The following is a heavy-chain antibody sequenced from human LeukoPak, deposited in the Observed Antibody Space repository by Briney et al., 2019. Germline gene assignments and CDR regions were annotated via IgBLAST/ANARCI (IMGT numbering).Heavy chain of an antibody. CDR1: GYTFTGYY. D-gene: IGHD1-1*01. CDR3: ARDPPGYYYYYYMDV. Sequence: ASVKVSCKASGYTFTGYYMHWVRQAPGQGLEWMGWINLNSGGTNYAQKFQGRVTMTRDTSISTAYMGLSRLRSDDTAVYYCARDPPGYYYYYYMDVWGKGTTVTVSS. V-gene: IGHV1-2*02. CDR2: INLNSGGT. J-gene: IGHJ6*03.